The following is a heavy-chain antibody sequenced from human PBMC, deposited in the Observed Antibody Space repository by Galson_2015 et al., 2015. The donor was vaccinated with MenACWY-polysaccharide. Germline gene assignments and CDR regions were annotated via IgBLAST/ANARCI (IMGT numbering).Heavy chain of an antibody. CDR3: ARVRWGYIYGYCNIDQ. CDR1: GGSFSGYY. Sequence: SETLSLTCGVSGGSFSGYYWGWIRQSSGEGLEWIGEINQSGITNYNPSLKSRAPISIETSKNQVSLKVTSLTAADTAVSYCARVRWGYIYGYCNIDQWGQGTLVTVSS. J-gene: IGHJ4*02. CDR2: INQSGIT. V-gene: IGHV4-34*01. D-gene: IGHD5-18*01.